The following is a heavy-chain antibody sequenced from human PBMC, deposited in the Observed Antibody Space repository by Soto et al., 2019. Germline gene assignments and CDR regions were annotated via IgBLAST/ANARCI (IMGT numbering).Heavy chain of an antibody. J-gene: IGHJ5*02. D-gene: IGHD3-3*01. CDR2: IYHSGST. V-gene: IGHV4-38-2*02. CDR1: GYSISSGYY. CDR3: ARDLITIFGYEGNWFDP. Sequence: SETLSLTCAVSGYSISSGYYWGWIRQPPGKGLEWIGSIYHSGSTYYNPSLKSRLTISVDTSKNQFSLKLSSVTAADTAVYYCARDLITIFGYEGNWFDPWGQGTLVTVSS.